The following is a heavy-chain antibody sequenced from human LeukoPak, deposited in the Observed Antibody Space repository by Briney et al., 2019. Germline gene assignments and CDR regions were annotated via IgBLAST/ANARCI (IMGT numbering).Heavy chain of an antibody. CDR3: PRERNDYYSFDS. J-gene: IGHJ4*02. Sequence: PSQTLSLTCTVSGGSISSGSYYWSWIRQPAGKGLEWIGRIYTSGSTNYNPSLKSRVTISVDTSKNQFSLKLSSVTAADTAVYSKPRERNDYYSFDSWAQGTRVT. CDR2: IYTSGST. CDR1: GGSISSGSYY. D-gene: IGHD5-12*01. V-gene: IGHV4-61*02.